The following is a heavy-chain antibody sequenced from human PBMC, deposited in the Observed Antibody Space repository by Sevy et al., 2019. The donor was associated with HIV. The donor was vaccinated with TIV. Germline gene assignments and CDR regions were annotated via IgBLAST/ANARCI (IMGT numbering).Heavy chain of an antibody. V-gene: IGHV3-11*01. J-gene: IGHJ3*02. CDR3: ARDYGVTMIVNLWGAFDI. CDR2: ISSSGSTI. D-gene: IGHD3-22*01. Sequence: GGSLRLSCAASGFTFSDYYMSWIRQAPGKGLEWVSYISSSGSTIYYADSVKGRFTISRDNAKNSLYLQMNGLRAEDTAVYYCARDYGVTMIVNLWGAFDIWGQGTMVTVS. CDR1: GFTFSDYY.